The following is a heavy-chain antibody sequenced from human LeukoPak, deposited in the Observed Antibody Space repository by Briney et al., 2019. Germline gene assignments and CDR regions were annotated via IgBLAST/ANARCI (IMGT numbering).Heavy chain of an antibody. CDR1: GGFISNYY. CDR2: MSTSGKT. Sequence: SETLSLTCSVSGGFISNYYWSWIRRPAGKGLEWIGRMSTSGKTNYNPSLKSRVTMSVDTSNNQFFLNLSSATAADTAVYYCARDSRYYDYWSGYLDYWGQGTLVTVSS. V-gene: IGHV4-4*07. D-gene: IGHD3-3*01. CDR3: ARDSRYYDYWSGYLDY. J-gene: IGHJ4*02.